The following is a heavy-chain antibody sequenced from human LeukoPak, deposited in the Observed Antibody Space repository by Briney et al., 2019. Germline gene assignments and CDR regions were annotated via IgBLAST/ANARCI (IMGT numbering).Heavy chain of an antibody. CDR1: GFIFDDYA. V-gene: IGHV3-43*02. CDR3: AKDFAVLAAAGTGPYDY. CDR2: ISGDGGST. D-gene: IGHD6-13*01. J-gene: IGHJ4*02. Sequence: SGGSLRLSCAAAGFIFDDYAMHWVRQAPGKGLEWVSLISGDGGSTYYADSVKGRFTISRDNSKNSLHLQMNSLRTEDTALYYCAKDFAVLAAAGTGPYDYWGQGTLVTASS.